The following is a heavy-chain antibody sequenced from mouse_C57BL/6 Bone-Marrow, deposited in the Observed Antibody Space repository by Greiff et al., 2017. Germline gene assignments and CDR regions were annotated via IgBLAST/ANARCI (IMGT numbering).Heavy chain of an antibody. V-gene: IGHV1-69*01. Sequence: QVQLQQPGAELVMPGASVKLSCKASGYTFTSYWMHWVKQRPGQGLEWIGEIDPSDSYTNYNQKFKGKSTFTVDKSSSTAYMQLSSLTSEDSAVYYSAGVTTSYAKDYWGQGTSVTVSS. D-gene: IGHD2-12*01. CDR1: GYTFTSYW. J-gene: IGHJ4*01. CDR3: AGVTTSYAKDY. CDR2: IDPSDSYT.